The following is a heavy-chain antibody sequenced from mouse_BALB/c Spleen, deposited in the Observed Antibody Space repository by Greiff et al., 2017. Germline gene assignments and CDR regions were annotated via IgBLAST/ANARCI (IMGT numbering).Heavy chain of an antibody. CDR2: ISDGGSYT. V-gene: IGHV5-4*02. J-gene: IGHJ4*01. CDR1: GFTFSDYY. D-gene: IGHD1-1*01. Sequence: EVQLVESGGGLVKPGGSLKLSCAASGFTFSDYYMYWVRQTPEKRLEWVATISDGGSYTYYPDSVKGRFTISRDNAKNNLYLQMSSLKSEDTAMYYCASVTTEMDYWGQGTSVTVSS. CDR3: ASVTTEMDY.